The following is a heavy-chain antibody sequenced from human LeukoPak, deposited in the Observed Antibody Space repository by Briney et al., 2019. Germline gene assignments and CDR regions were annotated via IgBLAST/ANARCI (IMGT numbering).Heavy chain of an antibody. Sequence: GSSVKVSCKASGGTFSSYAISWVRQAPGQGLEWMGGIIPIFGTANYAQKFQGRVTITTDESTSTAYMELSSLRSEDTAVYYCARENDGGSSGAFDIWGQGTMVTVSS. J-gene: IGHJ3*02. CDR3: ARENDGGSSGAFDI. D-gene: IGHD1-1*01. V-gene: IGHV1-69*05. CDR1: GGTFSSYA. CDR2: IIPIFGTA.